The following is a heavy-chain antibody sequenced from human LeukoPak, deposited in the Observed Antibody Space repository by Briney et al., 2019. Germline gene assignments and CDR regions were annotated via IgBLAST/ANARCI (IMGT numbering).Heavy chain of an antibody. CDR1: GFSFRSYA. CDR3: ARGGGHSYGYFDD. J-gene: IGHJ4*02. Sequence: GGSLRLSSAASGFSFRSYAMYWVRQAPGKGLEWVRVISYDGSNKYYADFVKGRFTISRDHSKSTQYLQMNSLRAEDTAVYYCARGGGHSYGYFDDWGQGTLVTVSS. CDR2: ISYDGSNK. D-gene: IGHD5-18*01. V-gene: IGHV3-30*04.